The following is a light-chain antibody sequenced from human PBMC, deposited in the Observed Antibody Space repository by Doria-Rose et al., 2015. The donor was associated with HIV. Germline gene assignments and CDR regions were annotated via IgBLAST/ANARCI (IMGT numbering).Light chain of an antibody. J-gene: IGKJ1*01. Sequence: TQSPGTLSLSPGERATFSCRASQSFSSTYLAWYQQKPGQAPSLLIYDGSTRATGVPDRFSASGSGTDFTLTISRLEPEDFALYYCHQYGTSWTFGQGTKVE. CDR1: QSFSSTY. V-gene: IGKV3-20*01. CDR2: DGS. CDR3: HQYGTSWT.